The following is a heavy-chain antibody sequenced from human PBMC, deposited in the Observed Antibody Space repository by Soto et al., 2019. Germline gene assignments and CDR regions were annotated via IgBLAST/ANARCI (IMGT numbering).Heavy chain of an antibody. J-gene: IGHJ4*02. Sequence: GGSLRLSCAASGFIFSGSAIHWVRQAPGKGLEWVANIKQDGSEKYYVDSVKGRFTISRVNAKNSLYLQMNSLRAEDTAVYYCARGSTYYYDSSGYYIYYFDYWGQGTLVTVSS. CDR3: ARGSTYYYDSSGYYIYYFDY. CDR2: IKQDGSEK. V-gene: IGHV3-7*03. D-gene: IGHD3-22*01. CDR1: GFIFSGSA.